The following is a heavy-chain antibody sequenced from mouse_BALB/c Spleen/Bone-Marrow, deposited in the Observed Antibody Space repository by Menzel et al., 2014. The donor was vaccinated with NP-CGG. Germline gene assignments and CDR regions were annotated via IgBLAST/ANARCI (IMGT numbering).Heavy chain of an antibody. Sequence: EVKLVESGGGLVKPGGSLKLSCAASGFTFSSYDMSWVRQTPEKRLEWVATISSGGSYTYYPDSVKGRFTISRDNAKNTLYLQMSSLRSEDTAMYYCARQREVRPYYYAMDYWGQGTSVTVSS. D-gene: IGHD2-14*01. CDR1: GFTFSSYD. CDR3: ARQREVRPYYYAMDY. J-gene: IGHJ4*01. CDR2: ISSGGSYT. V-gene: IGHV5-9-3*01.